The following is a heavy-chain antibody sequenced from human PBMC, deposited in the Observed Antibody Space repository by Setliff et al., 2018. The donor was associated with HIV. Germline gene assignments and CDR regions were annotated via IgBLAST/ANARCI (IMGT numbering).Heavy chain of an antibody. CDR2: VYHIGTT. J-gene: IGHJ4*02. V-gene: IGHV4-59*01. Sequence: PSETLSLTCTVSGGSISSYYWSWIRQPPGRGLEWIGYVYHIGTTNYNASFNSRLTISIDTSRSQFSLGLSSVTAADTAIYYCARDQAFGERFFDYWGQGIPVTVSS. CDR3: ARDQAFGERFFDY. CDR1: GGSISSYY. D-gene: IGHD3-10*01.